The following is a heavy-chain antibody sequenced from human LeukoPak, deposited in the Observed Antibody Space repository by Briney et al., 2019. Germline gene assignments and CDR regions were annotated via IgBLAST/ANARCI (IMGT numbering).Heavy chain of an antibody. Sequence: SETLSLTCAVSGGSISSSNWWSWVRQPPGKGLEWIGEIYHSGSTNYNPSLKSRVTISVDTSKNQFSLKLSPVTAADTAVYYCARDPGVVPAAYYYYGIDVWGQGTTVTVSS. CDR3: ARDPGVVPAAYYYYGIDV. V-gene: IGHV4-4*02. CDR2: IYHSGST. D-gene: IGHD2-2*01. CDR1: GGSISSSNW. J-gene: IGHJ6*02.